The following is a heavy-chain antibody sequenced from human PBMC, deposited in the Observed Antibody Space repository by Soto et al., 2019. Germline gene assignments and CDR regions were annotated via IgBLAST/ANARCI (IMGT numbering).Heavy chain of an antibody. Sequence: PGGSLRLSCAASGFTFSGDWMHWVRQGAGKGLVWVSRINMDGSSTNYADSVKGRFTISRDNAKNTLYLQMNSLRAEDTAVYYCAKVSRDPRYYYYYGMDVWGQGTTVTVSS. CDR2: INMDGSST. V-gene: IGHV3-74*01. J-gene: IGHJ6*02. CDR1: GFTFSGDW. CDR3: AKVSRDPRYYYYYGMDV.